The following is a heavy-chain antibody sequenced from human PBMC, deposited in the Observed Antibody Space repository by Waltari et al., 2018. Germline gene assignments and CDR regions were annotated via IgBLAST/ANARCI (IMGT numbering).Heavy chain of an antibody. J-gene: IGHJ4*02. Sequence: EVQLVESGGGLVQPGGSLRLSCAASGFTFGRSWMGWVRQARGKGREWVAKIKEDGSEKDYVDSVKGRFTISRDNAKNSLYLQMDSLRAEDTAVYYCATMGVGRFDYWGQGTLVTVSS. CDR3: ATMGVGRFDY. CDR1: GFTFGRSW. V-gene: IGHV3-7*02. D-gene: IGHD2-8*01. CDR2: IKEDGSEK.